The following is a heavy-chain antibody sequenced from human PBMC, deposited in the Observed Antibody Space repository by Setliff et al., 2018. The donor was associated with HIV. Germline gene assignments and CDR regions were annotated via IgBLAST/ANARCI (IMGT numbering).Heavy chain of an antibody. V-gene: IGHV3-7*01. CDR1: GFIFSDRY. D-gene: IGHD5-18*01. J-gene: IGHJ6*02. CDR3: ARKLQPGYGMDV. CDR2: INQDGNEK. Sequence: PGGSLRLSCVASGFIFSDRYMDWVRQAPGKGLEWVANINQDGNEKNYVDSVKGRFTISRDNTKNSLYLQMDSLRAEDTTVYYCARKLQPGYGMDVWGQGTTVTVSS.